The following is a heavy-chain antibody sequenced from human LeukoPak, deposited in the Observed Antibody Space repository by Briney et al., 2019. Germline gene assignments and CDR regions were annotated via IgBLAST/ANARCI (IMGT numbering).Heavy chain of an antibody. Sequence: QSGGSLRLSCAASGFTFNSYWIHWVRHAPGKGLVWVSRINTDGSRTNYADSVKGRFAISRDDAKNTVHLQMYSLGAEDSAVYYCVRGASLAYYMDVWGKGTTVTVSS. J-gene: IGHJ6*03. CDR3: VRGASLAYYMDV. CDR1: GFTFNSYW. D-gene: IGHD3-16*02. V-gene: IGHV3-74*01. CDR2: INTDGSRT.